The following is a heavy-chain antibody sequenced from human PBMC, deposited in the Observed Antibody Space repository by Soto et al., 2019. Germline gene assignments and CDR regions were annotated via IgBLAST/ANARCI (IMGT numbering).Heavy chain of an antibody. D-gene: IGHD1-1*01. Sequence: WGSLRLPWAASGCTFSNYAMHWVRQAPGKGLEWVALTSYYGNNEYYTDSVKGGFTISRGNSKNTLFLEINSPRREDTAVYYCAKDKGVFNWATSYFDYWGQGALVAVSS. CDR2: TSYYGNNE. J-gene: IGHJ4*02. CDR3: AKDKGVFNWATSYFDY. V-gene: IGHV3-30*18. CDR1: GCTFSNYA.